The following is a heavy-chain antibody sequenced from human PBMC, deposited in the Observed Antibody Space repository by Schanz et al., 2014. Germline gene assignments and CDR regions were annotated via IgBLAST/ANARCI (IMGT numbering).Heavy chain of an antibody. CDR2: ISGSSIHK. D-gene: IGHD3-3*01. CDR1: GFTFSDYY. V-gene: IGHV3-11*03. CDR3: ARFLARYQYYGVDV. J-gene: IGHJ6*02. Sequence: VQLLESGGGLVQPGGSLRLSCAASGFTFSDYYMAWIRQAPGKGLEWVSHISGSSIHKNYADSVKGRFSISRDNGETSVYLQINSLRVEDTAVYYCARFLARYQYYGVDVWAKGPRSLSP.